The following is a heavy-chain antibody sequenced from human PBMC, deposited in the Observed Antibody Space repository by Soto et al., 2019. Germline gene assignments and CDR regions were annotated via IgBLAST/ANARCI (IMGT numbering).Heavy chain of an antibody. D-gene: IGHD1-26*01. CDR2: FSVSGGST. Sequence: GGSLRLSCVASGFTFSSYAMSWVRQAPGKGLEWVSVFSVSGGSTYYADSVKGRFTISRDNPKNTLYLQMNSLRAEDTAVYCAKMGRGIRMNYFDYWGQGDLVTVSS. V-gene: IGHV3-23*01. J-gene: IGHJ4*02. CDR3: AKMGRGIRMNYFDY. CDR1: GFTFSSYA.